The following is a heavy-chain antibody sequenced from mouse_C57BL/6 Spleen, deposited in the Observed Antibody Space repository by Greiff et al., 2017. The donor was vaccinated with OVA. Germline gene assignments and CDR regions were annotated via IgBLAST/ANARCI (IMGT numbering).Heavy chain of an antibody. Sequence: VQVVESGAELVRPGASVTLSCKASGYTFTDYEMHWVKQTPVHGLEWIGAIDPETGGTAYNQKFKGKAILTADKSSSTAYMELRSLTSEDSAVYYCTRGGLPWAWFAYWGQGTLVTVSA. CDR1: GYTFTDYE. V-gene: IGHV1-15*01. CDR3: TRGGLPWAWFAY. J-gene: IGHJ3*01. CDR2: IDPETGGT. D-gene: IGHD2-4*01.